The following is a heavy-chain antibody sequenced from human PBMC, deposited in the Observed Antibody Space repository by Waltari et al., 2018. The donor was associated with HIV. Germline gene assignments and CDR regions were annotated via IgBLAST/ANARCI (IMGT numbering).Heavy chain of an antibody. Sequence: QVQLVQSGAEVKKPGASVKVSCKASGYTFTSYDINWVRQATGQGLEWMGWMNPNSGNTGCAQRSQGRVTMTRNTSISTAYMELSSLRSEDTAVYYCARGHRTTNDYWGVYYYYGMDVWGQGTTVTVSS. CDR2: MNPNSGNT. J-gene: IGHJ6*02. D-gene: IGHD7-27*01. CDR1: GYTFTSYD. V-gene: IGHV1-8*01. CDR3: ARGHRTTNDYWGVYYYYGMDV.